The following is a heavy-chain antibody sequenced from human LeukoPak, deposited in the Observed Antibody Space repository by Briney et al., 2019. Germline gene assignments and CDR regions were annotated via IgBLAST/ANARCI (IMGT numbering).Heavy chain of an antibody. J-gene: IGHJ2*01. CDR1: AFTFSSYA. CDR2: ISYDGINK. V-gene: IGHV3-30-3*01. Sequence: GGSLRLSCAASAFTFSSYAMHWVRQAPGKGLEWVAVISYDGINKYYADPVKGRFTISRDSSRNTLFLHMNTLRAEDTAIYYCAKDRTVGASYWYFDLWGRGTLVTVSS. D-gene: IGHD1-26*01. CDR3: AKDRTVGASYWYFDL.